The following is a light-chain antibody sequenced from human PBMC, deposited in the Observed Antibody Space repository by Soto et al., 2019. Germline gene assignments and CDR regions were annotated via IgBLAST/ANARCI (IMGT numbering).Light chain of an antibody. Sequence: EIVLTQSPGTLSLSPGDRATLSCRASQSLSVSYIAWYQQKPGQAPRLLIYSTSTRAAGIPDRFTGRGSGTHFTLAISRLEPEDFATYYCQQYNSYTTFGQGTKVDIK. CDR2: STS. V-gene: IGKV3-20*01. J-gene: IGKJ2*01. CDR3: QQYNSYTT. CDR1: QSLSVSY.